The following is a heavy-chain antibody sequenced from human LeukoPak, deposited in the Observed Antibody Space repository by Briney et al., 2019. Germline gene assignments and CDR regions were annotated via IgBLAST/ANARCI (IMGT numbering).Heavy chain of an antibody. J-gene: IGHJ5*02. Sequence: WETLSLTCSVSGASVTSGGFYWGWLRQPPGKGPEWIATVYYTGSTYYNPSLKSRVTISIDTSKNQFSLRLTSVTATGTAIYHCARHSGSGSLSRPFDPWGQGTLVTVSS. CDR1: GASVTSGGFY. CDR2: VYYTGST. D-gene: IGHD3-10*01. CDR3: ARHSGSGSLSRPFDP. V-gene: IGHV4-39*01.